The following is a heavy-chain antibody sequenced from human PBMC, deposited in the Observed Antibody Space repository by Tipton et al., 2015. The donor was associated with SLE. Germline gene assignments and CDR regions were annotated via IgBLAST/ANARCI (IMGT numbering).Heavy chain of an antibody. D-gene: IGHD3-3*01. CDR2: IYPGDSDI. V-gene: IGHV5-51*03. CDR1: GYSFSTYW. Sequence: QLVQSGAEVRKAGESLKISCKGSGYSFSTYWIGWVRQVPGKGLEWMGIIYPGDSDIRYSPSFQGQVTISADRSISTAYLQWSSLTASDTAVYYCARSWNFWNGFSPDYFNSWGQGTLVTVSS. J-gene: IGHJ4*02. CDR3: ARSWNFWNGFSPDYFNS.